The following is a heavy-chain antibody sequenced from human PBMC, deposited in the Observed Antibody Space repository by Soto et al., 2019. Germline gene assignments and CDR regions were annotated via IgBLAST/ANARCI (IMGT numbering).Heavy chain of an antibody. D-gene: IGHD2-8*02. CDR2: ISGSGGST. CDR1: GFTFSSYA. Sequence: GGSLRLSCAASGFTFSSYAMSWVRQAPGKGLEWVSAISGSGGSTYYADSVKGRFTISRDNSKNTLYLQMNSLRAEDTAVYYCAKVPLVLTTAYYYGMDVWGQGTTVTVSS. J-gene: IGHJ6*02. CDR3: AKVPLVLTTAYYYGMDV. V-gene: IGHV3-23*01.